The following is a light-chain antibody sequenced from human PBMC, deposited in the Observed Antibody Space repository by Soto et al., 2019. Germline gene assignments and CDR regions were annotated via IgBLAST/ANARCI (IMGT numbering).Light chain of an antibody. CDR2: KAS. Sequence: DIQMTQSPSTLSASVGDRVTITCRASQNINTWLAWYQQKPGKAPYLLIYKASNLQSGVPSRFTGSASGTEFSXTTXSLQPDDIATYYCHQYETYPLTYGGGTKVEI. CDR1: QNINTW. J-gene: IGKJ4*01. V-gene: IGKV1-5*03. CDR3: HQYETYPLT.